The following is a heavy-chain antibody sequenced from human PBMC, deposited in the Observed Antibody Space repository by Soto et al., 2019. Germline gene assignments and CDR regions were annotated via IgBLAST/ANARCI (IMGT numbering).Heavy chain of an antibody. CDR1: GGSISSGDYY. CDR3: ARDNILGILYGGMDV. D-gene: IGHD3-3*01. Sequence: SETLSLTCTVSGGSISSGDYYWSWIRQPPGKGLEWIGYIYYSGSTYYNPSLKSRVTISVDTSKNQFSLKLSPVTAADTAVYYCARDNILGILYGGMDVWGQGTTVTVSS. J-gene: IGHJ6*02. V-gene: IGHV4-30-4*01. CDR2: IYYSGST.